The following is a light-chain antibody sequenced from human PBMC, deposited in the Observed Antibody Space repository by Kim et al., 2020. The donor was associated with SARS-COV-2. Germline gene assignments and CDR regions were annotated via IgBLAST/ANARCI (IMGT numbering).Light chain of an antibody. CDR3: QAWDSSTVV. CDR1: KLGDKY. CDR2: RDS. J-gene: IGLJ2*01. V-gene: IGLV3-1*01. Sequence: SYELTQPPSVTVSPGQTASITCTGDKLGDKYACWYQQKPGQSPVLVIYRDSKRPSGIPERFSGSNSGNTATLTISGTQAMDEADYYCQAWDSSTVVFGGGNQLTV.